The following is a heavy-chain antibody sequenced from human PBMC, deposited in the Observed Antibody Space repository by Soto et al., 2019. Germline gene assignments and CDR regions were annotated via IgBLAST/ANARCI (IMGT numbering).Heavy chain of an antibody. CDR2: IYPGDSEI. J-gene: IGHJ4*02. CDR3: SRMQYSYGQLDYFDY. D-gene: IGHD3-16*01. V-gene: IGHV5-51*01. CDR1: GYNFGNYW. Sequence: PRESLKISCKGSGYNFGNYWIGWVRQMPGKGLEWMGIIYPGDSEIRYRPSFQGQVTISADKSISTAYLQWSSLKASDTALYFCSRMQYSYGQLDYFDYWGQGTQVTVSS.